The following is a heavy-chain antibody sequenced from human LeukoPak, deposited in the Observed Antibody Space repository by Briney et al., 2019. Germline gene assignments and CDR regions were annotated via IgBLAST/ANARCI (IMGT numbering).Heavy chain of an antibody. CDR1: GGSISGYY. CDR3: AKRQGPKSGSYDYFDP. CDR2: IHSGGYT. Sequence: SETLSLTCTVSGGSISGYYWAWIRQPPGQGLEWIAYIHSGGYTNTNPSLKSRVTISVDTSRNQFSLKVTSVTAADTAVYYCAKRQGPKSGSYDYFDPWGRGTLVTVS. J-gene: IGHJ5*02. V-gene: IGHV4-4*09. D-gene: IGHD1-26*01.